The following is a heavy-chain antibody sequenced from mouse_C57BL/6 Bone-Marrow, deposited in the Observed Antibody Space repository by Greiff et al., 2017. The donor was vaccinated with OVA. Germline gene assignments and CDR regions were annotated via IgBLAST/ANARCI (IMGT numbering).Heavy chain of an antibody. V-gene: IGHV1-55*01. CDR2: IYPGSGST. Sequence: QVQLQQPGAELVKPGASVKMSCKGSGYTFTSYWITWVKQRPGQGLEWIGDIYPGSGSTNYNEKFKSKATLTVDTSSSTAYMQLSSLTSEDSAVYYCAKEADGCRTMDYWGQGTSVTVSS. J-gene: IGHJ4*01. D-gene: IGHD2-3*01. CDR1: GYTFTSYW. CDR3: AKEADGCRTMDY.